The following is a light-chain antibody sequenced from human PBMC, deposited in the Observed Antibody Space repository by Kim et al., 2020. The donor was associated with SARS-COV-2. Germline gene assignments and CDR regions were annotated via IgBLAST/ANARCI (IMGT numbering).Light chain of an antibody. CDR2: GAS. J-gene: IGKJ5*01. CDR1: QSVTSN. V-gene: IGKV3D-15*01. CDR3: QHYNNLPPRIT. Sequence: EVVMTQSPATLSVSPGERATLSCRASQSVTSNIAWYQQKPGQAPRLLIYGASTRATGIPARFSGSGSGPEFTLTISSLQSEDFAVYYCQHYNNLPPRITFGQGTRLEIK.